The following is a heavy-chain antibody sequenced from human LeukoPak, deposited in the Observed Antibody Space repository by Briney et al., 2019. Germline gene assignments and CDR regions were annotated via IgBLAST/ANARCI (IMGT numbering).Heavy chain of an antibody. Sequence: GGSLRLSCAASGFTFSSYAMHWVRQAPGKGLEWVAVISYDGSNKYYADSVKGRFTISRDNSKNTLYLQMNSLRAEDTAVYYCARDHHGDYNYWGRGTLVTVSS. J-gene: IGHJ4*02. CDR1: GFTFSSYA. D-gene: IGHD4-17*01. CDR2: ISYDGSNK. V-gene: IGHV3-30-3*01. CDR3: ARDHHGDYNY.